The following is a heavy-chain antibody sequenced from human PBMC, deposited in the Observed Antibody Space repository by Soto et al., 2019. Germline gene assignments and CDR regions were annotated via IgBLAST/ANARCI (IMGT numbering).Heavy chain of an antibody. J-gene: IGHJ4*02. Sequence: SETLSPTCTVSGGSISSYYWSWIRQPAGKGLEWIGRIYTSGSTNYNPSLKSRVTMSVDTSKNQFSLKLSSVTAADTAVYYCARDDPATYSSSWQHWGQGTLVTVSS. CDR3: ARDDPATYSSSWQH. CDR1: GGSISSYY. V-gene: IGHV4-4*07. CDR2: IYTSGST. D-gene: IGHD6-13*01.